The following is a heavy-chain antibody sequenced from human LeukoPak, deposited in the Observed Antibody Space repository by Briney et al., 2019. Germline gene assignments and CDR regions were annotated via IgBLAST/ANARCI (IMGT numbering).Heavy chain of an antibody. D-gene: IGHD6-13*01. CDR3: ARDLAYGSSLRGAFDI. CDR2: IYYSGST. CDR1: GGSISSYY. Sequence: SETLSLTCTVSGGSISSYYWSWIRQPPGKGLEWIGYIYYSGSTTYNPSLKSRVTISVDTSKNQFSLKLSSVTAADTAVYYCARDLAYGSSLRGAFDIWGQGTMVIVSS. V-gene: IGHV4-59*01. J-gene: IGHJ3*02.